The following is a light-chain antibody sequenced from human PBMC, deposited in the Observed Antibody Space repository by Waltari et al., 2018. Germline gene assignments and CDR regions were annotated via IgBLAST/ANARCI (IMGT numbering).Light chain of an antibody. J-gene: IGLJ2*01. Sequence: QSALTQPASVSASPGQSITISCTGTSGDGGGYDYVSWYQQHPGKAPQPIIYDVNKRPSGVSHRFSASKSGNTASLTIFGLQAEDEADYYCISYTSTTTYVVVGGGTKLTVL. V-gene: IGLV2-14*03. CDR1: SGDGGGYDY. CDR2: DVN. CDR3: ISYTSTTTYVV.